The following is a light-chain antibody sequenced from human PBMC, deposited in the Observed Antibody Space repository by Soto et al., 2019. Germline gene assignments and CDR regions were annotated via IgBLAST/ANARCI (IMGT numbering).Light chain of an antibody. CDR3: QQYYSYPLT. CDR1: QGISSY. CDR2: AAS. Sequence: AIRMTQSPSSFSASTGDRVTITCRASQGISSYLAWYQQKPGKAPKLLIYAASTLQSGVPSRFSGSGSGTDFTLTISCLQSEDFATYYCQQYYSYPLTFGGGTNVAIK. V-gene: IGKV1-8*01. J-gene: IGKJ4*01.